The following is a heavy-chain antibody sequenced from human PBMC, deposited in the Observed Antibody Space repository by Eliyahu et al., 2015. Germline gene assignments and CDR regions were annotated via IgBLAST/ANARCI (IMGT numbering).Heavy chain of an antibody. V-gene: IGHV3-21*01. D-gene: IGHD3-16*01. CDR1: GFPFSSYT. CDR3: ARGAQLGRGSIDY. CDR2: ISSSSDYI. J-gene: IGHJ4*02. Sequence: EVQLVESGGGLVKPGGSLGLSCAASGFPFSSYTMNWVRQAPGKGLEWGASISSSSDYIYYADSVKGRFTISRDNAKNSLYLQMHSLRAEDTAVYYXARGAQLGRGSIDYWGQGTLVTVSS.